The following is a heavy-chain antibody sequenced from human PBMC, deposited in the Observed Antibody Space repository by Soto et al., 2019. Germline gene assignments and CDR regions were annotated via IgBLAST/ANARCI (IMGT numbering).Heavy chain of an antibody. V-gene: IGHV3-9*01. J-gene: IGHJ4*02. CDR1: GFTFDDYA. CDR2: ISWNSGSI. Sequence: GGSLRLSCAASGFTFDDYAMHWVRQAPGKGLEWVSGISWNSGSIGYADSVKGRFTISRDNAKNSLYLQMNSLRAEDTALYYCAKDIEKGYDYIWGSYRYTRSLVDYWGQGTLVTVSS. CDR3: AKDIEKGYDYIWGSYRYTRSLVDY. D-gene: IGHD3-16*02.